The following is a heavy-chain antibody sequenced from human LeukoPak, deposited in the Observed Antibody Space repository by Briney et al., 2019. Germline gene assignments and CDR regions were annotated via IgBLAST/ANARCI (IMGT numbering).Heavy chain of an antibody. Sequence: ASVKVSCKASGYTFTSYYMHWVQQAPGQGLEWMGIINPSGGSTSYAQKFQGRVTMTRDMSTSTVYMELSSLRSEDTAVYYCARDGYNYRVFDYWGQGTLVTVSS. CDR2: INPSGGST. D-gene: IGHD5-24*01. J-gene: IGHJ4*02. CDR1: GYTFTSYY. V-gene: IGHV1-46*01. CDR3: ARDGYNYRVFDY.